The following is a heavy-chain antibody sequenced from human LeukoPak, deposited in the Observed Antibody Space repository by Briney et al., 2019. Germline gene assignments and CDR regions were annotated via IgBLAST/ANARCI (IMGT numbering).Heavy chain of an antibody. J-gene: IGHJ4*02. D-gene: IGHD4-11*01. CDR1: GYSISSYY. Sequence: SETLSLTCAVSGYSISSYYWSWIRQPPGKGLEWIGYIYYSGSTNYNPSLKSRVTISVDTSKNQFSLKLSSVTAADTAVYYCASSICDYTPYYFDYWGQGTLVTVSS. CDR3: ASSICDYTPYYFDY. V-gene: IGHV4-59*01. CDR2: IYYSGST.